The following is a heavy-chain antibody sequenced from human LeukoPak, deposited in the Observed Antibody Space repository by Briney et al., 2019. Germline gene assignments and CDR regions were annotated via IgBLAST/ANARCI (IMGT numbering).Heavy chain of an antibody. CDR1: GGSFSGYY. CDR2: INHSGSI. CDR3: ARGVVLQAEWLRFYNY. D-gene: IGHD5-12*01. Sequence: SETLSLTCAVYGGSFSGYYWTWIRQPPGKGLEWIGEINHSGSINYNPSLKGRVTISADTSKNQFSLKLSSVTAADTAMYYCARGVVLQAEWLRFYNYWGQGTLVTVSS. V-gene: IGHV4-34*01. J-gene: IGHJ4*02.